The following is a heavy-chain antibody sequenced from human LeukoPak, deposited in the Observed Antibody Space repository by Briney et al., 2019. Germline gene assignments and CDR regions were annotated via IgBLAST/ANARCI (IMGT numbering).Heavy chain of an antibody. CDR3: ARVGYLYYDFWSGYSGYFDY. D-gene: IGHD3-3*01. V-gene: IGHV4-39*07. Sequence: SVTLSLTCTVSGGSISSSSYYWGWIRQPPGKGLEWIGSIYYSGSTYYNPSLKSRVTISVDTSKNQFSLKLSSVTAADTAVYYCARVGYLYYDFWSGYSGYFDYWGQGTLVTVSS. CDR1: GGSISSSSYY. J-gene: IGHJ4*02. CDR2: IYYSGST.